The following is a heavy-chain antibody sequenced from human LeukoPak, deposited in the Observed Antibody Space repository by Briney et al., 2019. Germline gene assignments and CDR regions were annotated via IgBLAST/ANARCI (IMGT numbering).Heavy chain of an antibody. J-gene: IGHJ4*02. CDR1: GYTFTAYF. CDR3: ARGGRYGSSTTCYFDY. V-gene: IGHV1-2*02. D-gene: IGHD2-2*01. CDR2: INPNSGGT. Sequence: ASVSVSCTASGYTFTAYFMHWVRQAPGQGLQWMGWINPNSGGTDYAQTFQGRVTITRDTSISTEYMELRRLRSADTAVYYCARGGRYGSSTTCYFDYWGQGTLVTVSS.